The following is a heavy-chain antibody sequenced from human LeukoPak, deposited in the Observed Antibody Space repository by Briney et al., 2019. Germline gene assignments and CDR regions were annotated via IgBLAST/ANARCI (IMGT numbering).Heavy chain of an antibody. CDR1: GYTFTGYY. CDR3: ARCDWTVAGNLDY. CDR2: INPNSGGT. V-gene: IGHV1-2*02. J-gene: IGHJ4*02. D-gene: IGHD6-19*01. Sequence: GASVKVSCKASGYTFTGYYMHWVRQAPGQGLEWMGWINPNSGGTNYAQKFQGRVTMTRDTSISTAYMELSRLRSDDTAVYYCARCDWTVAGNLDYWGQGTLVTISS.